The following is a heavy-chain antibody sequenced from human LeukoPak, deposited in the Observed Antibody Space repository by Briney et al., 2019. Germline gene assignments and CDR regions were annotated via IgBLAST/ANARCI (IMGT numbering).Heavy chain of an antibody. CDR1: GYSFTNYW. J-gene: IGHJ2*01. CDR3: ARDNNGYSLFDV. CDR2: IYPGDSDT. Sequence: GESLKISCKGSGYSFTNYWIGWVRPMPGKGLECMGIIYPGDSDTKYSPSFQGQVTISVDKSINTAYLQWSSLKASDTAMYYCARDNNGYSLFDVWGRGTLVTVSS. D-gene: IGHD3-22*01. V-gene: IGHV5-51*01.